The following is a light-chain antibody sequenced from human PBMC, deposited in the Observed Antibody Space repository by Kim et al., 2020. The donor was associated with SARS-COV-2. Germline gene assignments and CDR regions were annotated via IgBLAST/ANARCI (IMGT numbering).Light chain of an antibody. CDR2: GNS. J-gene: IGLJ2*01. V-gene: IGLV1-40*01. CDR1: SSDIGAGYD. Sequence: SVTISCPGRSSDIGAGYDVHWYQQLPGTAPKLLIYGNSNRPSGVPDRFSGSKSGTSASLAITGLQAEDEADYYCQSYDSSLSGWVFGGGTQLTVL. CDR3: QSYDSSLSGWV.